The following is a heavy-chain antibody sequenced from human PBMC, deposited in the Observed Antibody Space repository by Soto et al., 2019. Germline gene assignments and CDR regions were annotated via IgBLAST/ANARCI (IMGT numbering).Heavy chain of an antibody. CDR1: GGSVSSSSYY. D-gene: IGHD3-9*01. CDR3: GRLEGLATISYYFDY. CDR2: VYYSGST. J-gene: IGHJ4*02. Sequence: SETLSLTCTVSGGSVSSSSYYWGWVRHPPGKGLEWIGSVYYSGSTYYNPSLESRVTISVDKSKNQFSLKLMSLPAADTAVYYCGRLEGLATISYYFDYWGQGALVTVSS. V-gene: IGHV4-39*01.